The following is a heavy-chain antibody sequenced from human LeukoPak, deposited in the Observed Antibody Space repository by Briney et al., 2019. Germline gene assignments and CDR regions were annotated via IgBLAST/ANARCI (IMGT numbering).Heavy chain of an antibody. CDR1: GFTFSSFA. J-gene: IGHJ5*02. V-gene: IGHV3-48*04. CDR3: ARGAWGFDAWFDP. D-gene: IGHD7-27*01. Sequence: PGGSLRLSCAASGFTFSSFAMTWVRQAPGKGLEWVSYISSSSSTIYYADSVKGRFTISRDNAKNSLYLQMNSLRAEDTAVYYCARGAWGFDAWFDPWGQGTLVTVSS. CDR2: ISSSSSTI.